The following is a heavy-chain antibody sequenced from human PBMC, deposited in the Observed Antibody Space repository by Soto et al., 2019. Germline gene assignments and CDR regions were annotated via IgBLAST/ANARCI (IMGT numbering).Heavy chain of an antibody. Sequence: EVQLLESGGGLVQPGGSLRLSCAASGFTFSSYAMSWVRQAPGKGLEWVSAISGSGGSTYYADSVKGWFTISRDNSKNTLYLQMNSLRAEDTAVYYCAKASGWFGEFDYWGQGTLVTVSS. CDR1: GFTFSSYA. V-gene: IGHV3-23*01. CDR2: ISGSGGST. J-gene: IGHJ4*02. D-gene: IGHD3-10*01. CDR3: AKASGWFGEFDY.